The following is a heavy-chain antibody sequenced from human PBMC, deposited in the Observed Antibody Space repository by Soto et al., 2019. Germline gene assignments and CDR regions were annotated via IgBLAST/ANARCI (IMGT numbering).Heavy chain of an antibody. V-gene: IGHV5-51*01. J-gene: IGHJ4*02. CDR3: ASPRYNWNDGNYYFDN. CDR1: GYSFANYW. D-gene: IGHD1-1*01. Sequence: GESLKISCKASGYSFANYWIAWVRQMPGKGLEWMGIIYPGDSDTRYSPSFQGQVTISADKSITTAYLQWSSLKASDTAMYYCASPRYNWNDGNYYFDNWGQGTLVTGSS. CDR2: IYPGDSDT.